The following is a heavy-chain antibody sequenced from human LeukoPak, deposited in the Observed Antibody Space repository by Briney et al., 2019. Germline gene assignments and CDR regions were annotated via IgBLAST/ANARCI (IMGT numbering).Heavy chain of an antibody. CDR2: IYYTGST. V-gene: IGHV4-59*01. D-gene: IGHD2-15*01. Sequence: SETLSLTCTVSGGSISRDYWSWIRQPPGKGLEWIGYIYYTGSTNYNPSLKSRVTISVDTSKNQFSLKLSSVTAADTAVYYCARDWGKQQVVADYWGQGTLVIVSS. CDR1: GGSISRDY. J-gene: IGHJ4*02. CDR3: ARDWGKQQVVADY.